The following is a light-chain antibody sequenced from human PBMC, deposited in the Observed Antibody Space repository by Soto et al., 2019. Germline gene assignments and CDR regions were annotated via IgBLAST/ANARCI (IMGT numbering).Light chain of an antibody. CDR2: GAS. J-gene: IGKJ1*01. Sequence: EIVMTQSPATLSVSPGGRATLSCRASQSISDTLAWYQQKPGQAPRLLIYGASKRATGIPDRFSGSGSGTEFTLTINSLQSEDFAVYYCQQYTAWPPWTFGQGTKVDIK. CDR1: QSISDT. V-gene: IGKV3D-15*01. CDR3: QQYTAWPPWT.